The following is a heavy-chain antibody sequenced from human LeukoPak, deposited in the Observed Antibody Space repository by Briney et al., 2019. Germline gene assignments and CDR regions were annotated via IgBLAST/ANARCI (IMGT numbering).Heavy chain of an antibody. CDR2: INPSGGST. V-gene: IGHV1-46*01. D-gene: IGHD3-22*01. Sequence: ASVKVSCKASGYTFTSYYMHWVRQAPGQGLEWMGIINPSGGSTSYAQKFQGRVTITTDESTSTAYMELSSLRSEDTAVYYCAGSTYYYDSSGYPFDYWGQGTLVTVSS. J-gene: IGHJ4*02. CDR1: GYTFTSYY. CDR3: AGSTYYYDSSGYPFDY.